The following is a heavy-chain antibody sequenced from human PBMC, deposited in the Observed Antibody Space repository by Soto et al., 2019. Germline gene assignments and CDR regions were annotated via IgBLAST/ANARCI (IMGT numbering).Heavy chain of an antibody. Sequence: SETLSLTCAVSGGSIGTSAYYWGWIRQAPGKGLEWIGSSNHSGNTYLSPSLKDRVTMSVDTSKNSFSLKLRSATAADTGLYYCSRRAPEGFDPWGQGTLVTVSS. CDR3: SRRAPEGFDP. CDR1: GGSIGTSAYY. J-gene: IGHJ5*02. V-gene: IGHV4-39*01. CDR2: SNHSGNT.